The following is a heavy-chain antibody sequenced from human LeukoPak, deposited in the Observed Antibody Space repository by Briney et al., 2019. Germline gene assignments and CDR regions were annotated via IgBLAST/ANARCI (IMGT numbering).Heavy chain of an antibody. V-gene: IGHV1-69*05. CDR2: IIPIFGTA. CDR1: GGTFSSYA. Sequence: AASVKVSCKASGGTFSSYAISWVRQAPGQGLEWMGRIIPIFGTANYAQKFQGRVTITTDESTSTAYMELSSLRSEDTAVYYCAKTKSVIDAFDIWGQGTMVTASS. J-gene: IGHJ3*02. CDR3: AKTKSVIDAFDI. D-gene: IGHD3-22*01.